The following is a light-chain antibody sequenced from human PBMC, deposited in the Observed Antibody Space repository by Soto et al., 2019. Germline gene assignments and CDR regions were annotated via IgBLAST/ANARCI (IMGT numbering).Light chain of an antibody. CDR2: DAS. J-gene: IGKJ5*01. CDR1: QSVSIW. CDR3: QQNYNIPIT. V-gene: IGKV1-39*01. Sequence: DIQMTQSPSTLSASVGDRVTITCRASQSVSIWLAWYQQKPGKAPKVLIWDASSLQRGVPSRFSGSGSGTDFTLTINSLQPEDFGTYYCQQNYNIPITFGPGTRLEIK.